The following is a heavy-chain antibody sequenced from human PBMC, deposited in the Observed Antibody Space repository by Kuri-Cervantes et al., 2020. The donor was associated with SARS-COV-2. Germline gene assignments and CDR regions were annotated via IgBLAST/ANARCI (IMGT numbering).Heavy chain of an antibody. Sequence: GGSLRLSCKGSGYSFTSYWIGWVRQMPGKGLEWMGIIYPGDSDTRYSPSFQGQVTISADKSISTAYLQWSSPKASDTAMYCCARSEVGATTYLDYWGQGTLVTVSS. D-gene: IGHD1-26*01. CDR3: ARSEVGATTYLDY. V-gene: IGHV5-51*01. J-gene: IGHJ4*02. CDR1: GYSFTSYW. CDR2: IYPGDSDT.